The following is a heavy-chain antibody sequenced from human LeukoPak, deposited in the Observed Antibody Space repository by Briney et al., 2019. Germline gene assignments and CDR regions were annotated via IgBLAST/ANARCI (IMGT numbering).Heavy chain of an antibody. CDR2: FDPEDGET. V-gene: IGHV1-24*01. D-gene: IGHD3-22*01. J-gene: IGHJ3*02. Sequence: ASVKVSCKVSGYTLTELSMHWVRQAPGKGLEWMGGFDPEDGETIYAQKFQGRVTMTRDTSASTVYMELSSLRSEDTAVYYCAREPPILDSSGSLSAFDIWGQGTMVTVSS. CDR1: GYTLTELS. CDR3: AREPPILDSSGSLSAFDI.